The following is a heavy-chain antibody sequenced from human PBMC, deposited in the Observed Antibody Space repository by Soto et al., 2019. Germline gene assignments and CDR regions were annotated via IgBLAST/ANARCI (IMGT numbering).Heavy chain of an antibody. V-gene: IGHV4-34*01. CDR2: INHSGST. CDR3: ARSWGSSPYDY. CDR1: GGSFSGYY. D-gene: IGHD6-13*01. Sequence: NPSETLSLTCAVYGGSFSGYYWSWIRQPPGKGLEWIGEINHSGSTNYNPSLKSRVTISVDTSKNQFSLKLSSVTAADTAVYYCARSWGSSPYDYWGQGTLVTVSS. J-gene: IGHJ4*02.